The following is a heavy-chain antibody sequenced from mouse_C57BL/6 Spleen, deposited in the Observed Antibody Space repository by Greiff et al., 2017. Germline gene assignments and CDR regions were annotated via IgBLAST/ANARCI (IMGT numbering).Heavy chain of an antibody. CDR3: ARHGSVAHWYFDV. V-gene: IGHV2-6-1*01. J-gene: IGHJ1*03. CDR2: IWSDGST. CDR1: GFSLTSYG. D-gene: IGHD1-1*01. Sequence: VMLQQSGPGLVAPSQSLSITCTVSGFSLTSYGVHWVRQPPGKGLEWLVVIWSDGSTTYNSALKSRLSISKDNSKSQVFLKMNSLQTDDTAMYYCARHGSVAHWYFDVWGTGTTVTVSS.